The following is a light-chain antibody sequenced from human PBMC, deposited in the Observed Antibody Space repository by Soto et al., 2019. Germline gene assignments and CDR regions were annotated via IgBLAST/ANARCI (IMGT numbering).Light chain of an antibody. CDR3: AAWDDNLSGFYV. Sequence: VLTQPPSVSGTPGQMVTISCAGSSSNIGSNVVNWYQHLPGRAPKLLIYGHNQRPSGVPDRFSGSKSGTSASLAISGLQSEDEAEYYCAAWDDNLSGFYVFGTGTKVTVL. CDR1: SSNIGSNV. J-gene: IGLJ1*01. CDR2: GHN. V-gene: IGLV1-44*01.